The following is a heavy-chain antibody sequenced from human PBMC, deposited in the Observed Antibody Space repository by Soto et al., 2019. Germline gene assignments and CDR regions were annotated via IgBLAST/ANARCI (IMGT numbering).Heavy chain of an antibody. V-gene: IGHV1-69*13. CDR2: IIPIFGIP. D-gene: IGHD1-26*01. CDR1: GGTFSNYA. Sequence: SVKVSCKASGGTFSNYAISWVRQAPGQGLEWMGGIIPIFGIPNYAQKFQGRVTIIADESTSTVYMELSSLRSEDTAVYYCARVDHSGNSYPTAYFYDYGMDVWGQGTTVTVS. J-gene: IGHJ6*02. CDR3: ARVDHSGNSYPTAYFYDYGMDV.